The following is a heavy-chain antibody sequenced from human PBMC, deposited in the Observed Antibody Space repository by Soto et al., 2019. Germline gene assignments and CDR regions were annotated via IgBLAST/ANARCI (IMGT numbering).Heavy chain of an antibody. D-gene: IGHD3-9*01. CDR1: GFTFISYA. V-gene: IGHV3-23*01. J-gene: IGHJ4*02. CDR2: ISGSGGST. Sequence: PGGSLRLSCAASGFTFISYAIIFFRHSPFKGLEWVSAISGSGGSTYYADSVKGRFTISRDNSKNTLYLQMNSLRAEDTAVYYCAKGEAYFDWLTHFDYWGQGTLVTVSS. CDR3: AKGEAYFDWLTHFDY.